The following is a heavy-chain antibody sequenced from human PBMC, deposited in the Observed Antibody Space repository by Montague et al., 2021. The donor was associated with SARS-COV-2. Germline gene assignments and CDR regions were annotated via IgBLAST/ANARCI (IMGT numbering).Heavy chain of an antibody. V-gene: IGHV3-33*08. Sequence: SLRLSCAGSGYSFNSYCMRWVRQAPGKGLEWVADIWYDGSKEYYVDSVKGRFAISRDKSKNMLYLQMNSLRVEDTATYFCVREDGDYGEEFLDYWGQGNPVIVSS. CDR3: VREDGDYGEEFLDY. J-gene: IGHJ4*02. CDR1: GYSFNSYC. CDR2: IWYDGSKE. D-gene: IGHD4-17*01.